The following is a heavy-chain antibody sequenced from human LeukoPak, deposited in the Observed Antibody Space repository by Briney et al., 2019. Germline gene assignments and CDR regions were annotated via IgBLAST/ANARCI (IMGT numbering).Heavy chain of an antibody. CDR1: GGSISSSSYY. J-gene: IGHJ3*02. D-gene: IGHD4-23*01. V-gene: IGHV4-39*01. CDR3: ASGGNSFFGAFDI. CDR2: IYYSGTT. Sequence: SXXLSLTCTVSGGSISSSSYYWGRIRQPGGKGLEGIGIIYYSGTTYYNPSLKSRVTISVDTSKNQFSLTLSSVTAADTAVYYCASGGNSFFGAFDIWGQGTMVTVSS.